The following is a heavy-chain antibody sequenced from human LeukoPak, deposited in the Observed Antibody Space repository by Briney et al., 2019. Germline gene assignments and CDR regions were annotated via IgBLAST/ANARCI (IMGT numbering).Heavy chain of an antibody. CDR1: GFTFSNAW. D-gene: IGHD5-18*01. CDR2: IKSKTDGGTT. CDR3: TTGRGLRAAMGVFDY. V-gene: IGHV3-15*01. J-gene: IGHJ4*02. Sequence: PGGSLRLSCAASGFTFSNAWMSWVRQAPGKGLEWVGRIKSKTDGGTTDYAAPVKGRFTISRDDSKTTLYLQMNSLKTEDTAVYYCTTGRGLRAAMGVFDYWGQGTLVTVSS.